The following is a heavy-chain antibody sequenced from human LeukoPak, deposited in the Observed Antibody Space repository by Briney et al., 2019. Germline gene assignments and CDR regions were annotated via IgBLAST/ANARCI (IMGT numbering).Heavy chain of an antibody. D-gene: IGHD4-11*01. CDR1: GVTFSSYW. J-gene: IGHJ5*02. Sequence: GGSLRLSCAASGVTFSSYWMHWVRQAPGKGLVWVSRINSDGSSTSYADSVKGRFTISRDNAKNTLYLQMNSLRAEDTAVYYRATHYTDSTRNPWGQGTLVTVSS. V-gene: IGHV3-74*01. CDR3: ATHYTDSTRNP. CDR2: INSDGSST.